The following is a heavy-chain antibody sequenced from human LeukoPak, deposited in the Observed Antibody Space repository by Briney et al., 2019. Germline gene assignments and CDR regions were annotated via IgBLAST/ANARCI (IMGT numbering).Heavy chain of an antibody. CDR2: ISGSGGTT. V-gene: IGHV3-23*01. Sequence: GGSLRLSCAASGFTFSSYAMSWVRQAPGKGLEWVSTISGSGGTTYYADSVKGRFTISRDDSKNTLYLQMNSLRAEDTAVYYCATPRYGSGSYYKGWFDPWGRETLVTVSS. J-gene: IGHJ5*02. D-gene: IGHD3-10*01. CDR3: ATPRYGSGSYYKGWFDP. CDR1: GFTFSSYA.